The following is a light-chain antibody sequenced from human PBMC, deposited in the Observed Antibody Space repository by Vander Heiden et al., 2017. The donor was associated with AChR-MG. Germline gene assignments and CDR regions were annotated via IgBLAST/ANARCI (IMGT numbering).Light chain of an antibody. J-gene: IGKJ4*01. Sequence: DIQMTQSPSSLSAAVVDNITITCRESQSLNSYLNWYQQGPGNDPMLLISAASSLEGGVPSRCSGSGSGTDFTLTIRSPQPEDFETYYCQQSYSTPQTFGGGTKVEIK. CDR3: QQSYSTPQT. CDR1: QSLNSY. V-gene: IGKV1-39*01. CDR2: AAS.